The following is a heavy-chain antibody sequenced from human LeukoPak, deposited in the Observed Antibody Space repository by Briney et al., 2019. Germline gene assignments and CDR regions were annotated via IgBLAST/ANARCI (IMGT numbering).Heavy chain of an antibody. CDR3: AKIIEAAGIGY. J-gene: IGHJ4*02. CDR1: GFTFSSYA. CDR2: ISGSGGST. D-gene: IGHD6-13*01. V-gene: IGHV3-23*01. Sequence: GGSLRLSCAASGFTFSSYAMSWVRQAPGKGLEWASAISGSGGSTYYADSVKGRVTISRDNSKNTLYLQMSSLRADDTAVYFCAKIIEAAGIGYWGQGTLVTVSS.